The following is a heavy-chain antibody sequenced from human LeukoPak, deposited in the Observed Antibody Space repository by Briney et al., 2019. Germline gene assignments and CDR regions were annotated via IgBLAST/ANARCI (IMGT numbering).Heavy chain of an antibody. D-gene: IGHD3-9*01. CDR1: GFTFSSYW. CDR2: INTDGSST. CDR3: AKPYYDIWLVFYNDAFDI. Sequence: GGSLRLSCATSGFTFSSYWMHWVRQAPGKGLVWVSRINTDGSSTYYADSVKGRFTISRDNSKNTLYLQMNSLRAEDTAVYYCAKPYYDIWLVFYNDAFDIGGQGTMAPVS. V-gene: IGHV3-74*01. J-gene: IGHJ3*02.